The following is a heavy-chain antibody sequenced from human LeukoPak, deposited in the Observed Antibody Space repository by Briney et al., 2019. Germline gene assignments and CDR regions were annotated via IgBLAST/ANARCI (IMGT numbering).Heavy chain of an antibody. D-gene: IGHD2-15*01. CDR1: GYTFTSYS. V-gene: IGHV1-3*01. J-gene: IGHJ4*02. CDR3: ARGSPRYCSGGSCLTY. Sequence: ASVKVSCKASGYTFTSYSMHWVRQAPGQRLEWMGWINAGNGNTKYSQKFQGRVTITRDTSASRAYMELSSLRSEDTAVYYCARGSPRYCSGGSCLTYWGQGTLVTVSS. CDR2: INAGNGNT.